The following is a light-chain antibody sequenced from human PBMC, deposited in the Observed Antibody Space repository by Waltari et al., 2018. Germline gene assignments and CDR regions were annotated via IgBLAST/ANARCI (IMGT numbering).Light chain of an antibody. J-gene: IGLJ1*01. V-gene: IGLV2-11*01. CDR1: SSDVGGYDY. Sequence: QSALTQPRSVSGSPGQSVTISCTGTSSDVGGYDYVSWYQQNPGKAPKLMVIDVNRRPSGVPDRFSGSKSGNTASLTISGLQAGDEADYYCCSYAGSYTWVFGTGTKVTVL. CDR3: CSYAGSYTWV. CDR2: DVN.